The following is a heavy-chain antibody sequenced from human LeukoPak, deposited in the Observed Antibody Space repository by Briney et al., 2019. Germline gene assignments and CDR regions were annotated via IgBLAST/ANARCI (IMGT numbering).Heavy chain of an antibody. J-gene: IGHJ4*02. CDR3: ARDRYCTNGVCYRGFNDY. CDR2: IIPIFGTA. D-gene: IGHD2-8*01. CDR1: GGTFSSYA. V-gene: IGHV1-69*13. Sequence: SVKVSFKASGGTFSSYAISWVRQAPGQGLEWMGGIIPIFGTANYAQKFQGRVTITADESTSTAYMELSSLRSEDTAVYYCARDRYCTNGVCYRGFNDYWGQGTLVIVSS.